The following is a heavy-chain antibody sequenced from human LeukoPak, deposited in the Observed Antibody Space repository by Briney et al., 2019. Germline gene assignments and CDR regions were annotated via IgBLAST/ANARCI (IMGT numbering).Heavy chain of an antibody. CDR1: GFTFSNYG. J-gene: IGHJ3*02. Sequence: GRSLRLSCAASGFTFSNYGMHWVRQAPGKGLEWVAVISFDGSNKYYADSVKGRFTISRDNSKNTLYLQMNSLRAEDTAVYYCAKSIVGATGNAFDIWGQGTMVTVSS. CDR3: AKSIVGATGNAFDI. D-gene: IGHD1-26*01. CDR2: ISFDGSNK. V-gene: IGHV3-30*18.